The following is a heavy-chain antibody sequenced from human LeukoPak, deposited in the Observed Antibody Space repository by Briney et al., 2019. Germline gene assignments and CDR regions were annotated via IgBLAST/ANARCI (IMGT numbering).Heavy chain of an antibody. J-gene: IGHJ4*02. CDR2: ISGSGGST. CDR3: AKGDIVVVPAAHDY. CDR1: GFTFSSYG. Sequence: GGSLRLSCAAAGFTFSSYGMSWVRQAPEKGLEWVSAISGSGGSTYYADSVKGRFTISRDNSKNTLYLQMNSLRAEDTAVYYCAKGDIVVVPAAHDYWGQGTLVTVSS. V-gene: IGHV3-23*01. D-gene: IGHD2-2*01.